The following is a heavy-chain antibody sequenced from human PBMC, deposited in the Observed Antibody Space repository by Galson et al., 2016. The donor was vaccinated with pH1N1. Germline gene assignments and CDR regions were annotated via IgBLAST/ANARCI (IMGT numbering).Heavy chain of an antibody. V-gene: IGHV3-7*01. J-gene: IGHJ4*02. CDR3: ATEDYYTSLY. D-gene: IGHD1-26*01. Sequence: SLRLSCAASGFIFSDCWMSWVRQAPGKGLEWVAKINQDGSRKYYVDSMKGRCTTSRDNAENSLSLQMNSLRVEDTALYYCATEDYYTSLYWGQGILVTVSS. CDR2: INQDGSRK. CDR1: GFIFSDCW.